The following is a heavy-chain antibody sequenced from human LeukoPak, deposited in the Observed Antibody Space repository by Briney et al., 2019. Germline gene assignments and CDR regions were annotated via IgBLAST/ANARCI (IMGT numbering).Heavy chain of an antibody. Sequence: PSETLSLTCTVSGGSIRSSYYYWGWIRQPPGKGLEWIGSIYDSGSTYYNPSLKSRVTISVDTSKNQFSLKLNSVTAADTAVYYCARSFLGGWYYFDYWGQGTLVTVSS. D-gene: IGHD6-19*01. CDR3: ARSFLGGWYYFDY. J-gene: IGHJ4*02. CDR1: GGSIRSSYYY. CDR2: IYDSGST. V-gene: IGHV4-39*01.